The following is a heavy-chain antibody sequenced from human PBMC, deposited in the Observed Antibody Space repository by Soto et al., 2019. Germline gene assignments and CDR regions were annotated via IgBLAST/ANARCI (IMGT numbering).Heavy chain of an antibody. CDR1: GFTFGDYA. CDR2: IRSKAYGGTT. J-gene: IGHJ4*02. D-gene: IGHD2-8*01. CDR3: TQDCTNGVCYIDY. Sequence: SLRLSCTASGFTFGDYAMSWFRQAPGKGLEWVGFIRSKAYGGTTEYAASVKGRFTISRDDSKSIAYLQMNSLKTEDTAVYYCTQDCTNGVCYIDYWGQGTLVTVSS. V-gene: IGHV3-49*03.